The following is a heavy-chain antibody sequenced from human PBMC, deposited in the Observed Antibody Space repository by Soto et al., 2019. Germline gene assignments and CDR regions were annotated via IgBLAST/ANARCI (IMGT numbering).Heavy chain of an antibody. Sequence: QVQLVQSGAEVKKPGSSVKVSCKASGGTFRSYAIRWVRQAPGQGLEWLGGIIPIFGTANYAQKLQGRVTITADESTSTGYMELSSLRSEDTAVYYRARRRSMVRGFACADCLDCQFDPWGPGTLVTVSS. CDR3: ARRRSMVRGFACADCLDCQFDP. V-gene: IGHV1-69*12. D-gene: IGHD3-10*01. CDR1: GGTFRSYA. J-gene: IGHJ5*02. CDR2: IIPIFGTA.